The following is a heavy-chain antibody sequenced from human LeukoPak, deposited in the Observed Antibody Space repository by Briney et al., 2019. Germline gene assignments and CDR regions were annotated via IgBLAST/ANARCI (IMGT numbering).Heavy chain of an antibody. CDR3: ARDAYDFWSGYYFPNYYYYGMDV. Sequence: GASVKVSCKASGYTFTGYYLHWVRQAPGQGLEWMGWINPNSGGTNCAQKFQGRVTMTRDTSISTAYMELSRLRSDDTAVYYCARDAYDFWSGYYFPNYYYYGMDVWGQGTTVTVSS. J-gene: IGHJ6*02. V-gene: IGHV1-2*02. CDR2: INPNSGGT. D-gene: IGHD3-3*01. CDR1: GYTFTGYY.